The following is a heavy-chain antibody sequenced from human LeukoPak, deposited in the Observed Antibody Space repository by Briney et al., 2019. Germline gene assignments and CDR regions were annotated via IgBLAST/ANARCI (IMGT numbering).Heavy chain of an antibody. CDR2: IYYSGST. CDR1: GGSISSYY. J-gene: IGHJ6*03. D-gene: IGHD2-21*02. V-gene: IGHV4-59*12. Sequence: PSETLSLTCTVSGGSISSYYWSWIRQPPGKGLEWIGNIYYSGSTNYNPSLKSRVTISVDTSKNQFSLKLSSVTAADTAVYYCARVVVVTAAREAYYYYYYMDVWGKGTTVTISS. CDR3: ARVVVVTAAREAYYYYYYMDV.